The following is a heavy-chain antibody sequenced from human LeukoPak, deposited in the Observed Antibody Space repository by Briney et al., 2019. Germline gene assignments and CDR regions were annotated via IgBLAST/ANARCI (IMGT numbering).Heavy chain of an antibody. CDR3: ARLTITFGGVIVKGTPFDI. J-gene: IGHJ3*02. CDR2: INNSGST. CDR1: GGSFSGSY. Sequence: SETLSLTCAVYGGSFSGSYWSWIRQSPEKGLEWIGEINNSGSTNYNPSLKSRVTISVDTSKNQFSLKLSSVTAADTAVYYCARLTITFGGVIVKGTPFDIWGQGTMVTVSS. V-gene: IGHV4-34*01. D-gene: IGHD3-16*02.